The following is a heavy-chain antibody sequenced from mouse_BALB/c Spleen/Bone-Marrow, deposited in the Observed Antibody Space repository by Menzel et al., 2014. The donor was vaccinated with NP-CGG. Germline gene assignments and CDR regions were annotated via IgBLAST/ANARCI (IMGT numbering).Heavy chain of an antibody. J-gene: IGHJ4*01. V-gene: IGHV2-6-1*01. CDR3: ARGYVEPPRYAMDY. Sequence: VQLVESGPGLVAPSQSLSITCTISGFSLTNYGVHWVRQPPGKGLEWLVVIWSDGSTTYNSPLKSRLSISRDNSKSQVFLNMNSLQTDDTAMYYCARGYVEPPRYAMDYWGQGTSVTVSS. D-gene: IGHD2-10*02. CDR2: IWSDGST. CDR1: GFSLTNYG.